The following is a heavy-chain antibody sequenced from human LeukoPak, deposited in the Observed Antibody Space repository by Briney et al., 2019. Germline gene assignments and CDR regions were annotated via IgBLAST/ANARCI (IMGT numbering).Heavy chain of an antibody. D-gene: IGHD5-24*01. CDR3: ARERRWLQLGAFDT. CDR2: IYYSGST. V-gene: IGHV4-61*01. CDR1: GGSISSGPYY. J-gene: IGHJ3*02. Sequence: SETLSLTCTVSGGSISSGPYYWGWIRQPPGKGLEWIGYIYYSGSTNYNPSLKSRVTISVDTSKNQFSLKLSSVTAADTAVYYCARERRWLQLGAFDTWGQGTMVTVSS.